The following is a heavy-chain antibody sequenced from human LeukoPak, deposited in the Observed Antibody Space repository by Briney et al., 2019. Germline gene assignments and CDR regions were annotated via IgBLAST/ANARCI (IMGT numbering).Heavy chain of an antibody. D-gene: IGHD6-13*01. J-gene: IGHJ4*02. V-gene: IGHV4-39*01. CDR2: IYYSGST. CDR1: GGSISSSSYY. CDR3: ARHSPSSTTYYFDY. Sequence: SETLSLTCTVSGGSISSSSYYWGWTRQPPGKGLEWIGSIYYSGSTYYNPSLKSRVTISVDTSKNQFSLKLSSVTAADTAVYYCARHSPSSTTYYFDYWGQGTLVTVSS.